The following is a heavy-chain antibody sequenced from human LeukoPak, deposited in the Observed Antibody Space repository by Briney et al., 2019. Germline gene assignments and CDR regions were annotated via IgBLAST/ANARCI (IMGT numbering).Heavy chain of an antibody. CDR2: ISYDGSNK. V-gene: IGHV3-30*18. CDR3: AKSYGDDDAFDI. Sequence: GRSLRLSCAASGFTFSSYGMHWVRRAPGKGLEWVAVISYDGSNKYYADSVKGRFTISRDNSKNTLYLQMNSLRVEDTAVYYCAKSYGDDDAFDIWGQGTMVTVSS. D-gene: IGHD4-17*01. CDR1: GFTFSSYG. J-gene: IGHJ3*02.